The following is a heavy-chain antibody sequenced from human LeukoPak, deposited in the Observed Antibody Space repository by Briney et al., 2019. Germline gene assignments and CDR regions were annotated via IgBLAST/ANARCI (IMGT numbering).Heavy chain of an antibody. CDR3: TRQGAY. V-gene: IGHV5-51*01. J-gene: IGHJ4*02. CDR1: GYSFSSYW. CDR2: LYPADSRS. Sequence: PGESLKISCKTSGYSFSSYWIGWVRQMPGKGLEWMGVLYPADSRSTYSPSFQGRVTISADKSTTTAYLQWSSLEASDTAMYYCTRQGAYWGQGTLVTVSS.